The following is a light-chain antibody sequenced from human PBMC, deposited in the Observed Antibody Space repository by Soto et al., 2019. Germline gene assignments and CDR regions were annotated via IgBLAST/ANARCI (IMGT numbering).Light chain of an antibody. CDR1: SSDIGGYNY. CDR2: DVS. V-gene: IGLV2-14*01. Sequence: QAVVTQPASVSGSPGQSITISCTGASSDIGGYNYVSWYQQHPGKAPKLMIYDVSSRPSGVSNRFSASKSGNTASLTISGLQAEDEADYYCSSYTSSSTLIFGGGTKVTVL. CDR3: SSYTSSSTLI. J-gene: IGLJ2*01.